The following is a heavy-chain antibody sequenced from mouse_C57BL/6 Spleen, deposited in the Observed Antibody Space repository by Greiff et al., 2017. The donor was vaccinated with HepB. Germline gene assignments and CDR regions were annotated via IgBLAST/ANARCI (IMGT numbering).Heavy chain of an antibody. CDR2: IYPGDGDT. Sequence: VQLQQSGPELVKPGASVKISCKASGYAFSSSWMNWVKQRPGKGLEWIGRIYPGDGDTNYNGKFKGKATLTADKSSSTAYMQLSSLTSEDSAVYFCARSDYSKDAMDYWGQGTSVTVSS. D-gene: IGHD2-5*01. CDR1: GYAFSSSW. CDR3: ARSDYSKDAMDY. V-gene: IGHV1-82*01. J-gene: IGHJ4*01.